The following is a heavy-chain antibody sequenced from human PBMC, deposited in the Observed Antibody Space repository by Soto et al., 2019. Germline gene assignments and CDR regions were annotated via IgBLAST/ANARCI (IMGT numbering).Heavy chain of an antibody. D-gene: IGHD3-22*01. J-gene: IGHJ4*02. CDR2: ISSSSSYI. V-gene: IGHV3-21*01. Sequence: EVQLVESGGGLVKPGGSLRLSCAASGFTFSSYSMIWVRQAPGKGLEWVSSISSSSSYIYYADSVKGRFTISRDNAKNSLYLQMNSLRADDTAVYYCARGSRSSGYLLDYWGQGTLVTVSS. CDR1: GFTFSSYS. CDR3: ARGSRSSGYLLDY.